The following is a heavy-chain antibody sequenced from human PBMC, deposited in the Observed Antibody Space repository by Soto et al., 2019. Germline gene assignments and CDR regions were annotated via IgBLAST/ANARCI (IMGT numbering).Heavy chain of an antibody. Sequence: SVKVSCKASGGTFSSYAISWVRQAPGQGLEWMGGIIPIFGTANYAQKFQGRVTITADESTSTAYMELSSLRSEDTAVYYCARDRDVRITIFGVVILAPEYYCGMDVWGQGTTVTVSS. D-gene: IGHD3-3*01. V-gene: IGHV1-69*13. CDR3: ARDRDVRITIFGVVILAPEYYCGMDV. CDR1: GGTFSSYA. CDR2: IIPIFGTA. J-gene: IGHJ6*02.